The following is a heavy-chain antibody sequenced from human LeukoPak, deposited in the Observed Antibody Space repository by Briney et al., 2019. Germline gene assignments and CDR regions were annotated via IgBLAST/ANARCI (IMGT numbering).Heavy chain of an antibody. CDR2: MEYSGST. J-gene: IGHJ5*02. D-gene: IGHD3-10*01. V-gene: IGHV4-59*08. Sequence: SETLSLTCSVSGGSISGYYWSWIRQPPGKGLEWIAYMEYSGSTRYNPSLQSRVTISVDTSKNQFFLKLSSVTVADTAMYYCARVLPTMVRGNWFDPWGQGTLVTVSS. CDR3: ARVLPTMVRGNWFDP. CDR1: GGSISGYY.